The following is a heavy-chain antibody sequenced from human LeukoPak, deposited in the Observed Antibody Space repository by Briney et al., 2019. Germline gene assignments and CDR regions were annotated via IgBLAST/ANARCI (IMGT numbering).Heavy chain of an antibody. CDR3: ARLGGYGDYYYFDY. CDR2: IYYSGST. Sequence: SETLSLTCTVSGGSISSYYWSWIRQPPGKGLEWIGYIYYSGSTNYNPSLKSRVTISVDTSKNQFSLKLSSVTAADTAVYYCARLGGYGDYYYFDYWGQGTLVTVSS. CDR1: GGSISSYY. D-gene: IGHD4-17*01. J-gene: IGHJ4*02. V-gene: IGHV4-59*01.